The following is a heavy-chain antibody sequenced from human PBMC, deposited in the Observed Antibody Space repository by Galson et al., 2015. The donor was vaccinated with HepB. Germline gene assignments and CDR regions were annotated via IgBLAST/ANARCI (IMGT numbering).Heavy chain of an antibody. D-gene: IGHD1-26*01. CDR2: IIPIFGTA. CDR1: GGTFSSYA. Sequence: SVKVSCKASGGTFSSYAISWVRQAPGQGLEWMGGIIPIFGTANYAQKFQGRVTMTTDTSTSTAYMELRRLRSDDTAVYYCARALAEWELLPPFDYWGQGTLVTVSS. CDR3: ARALAEWELLPPFDY. V-gene: IGHV1-69*05. J-gene: IGHJ4*02.